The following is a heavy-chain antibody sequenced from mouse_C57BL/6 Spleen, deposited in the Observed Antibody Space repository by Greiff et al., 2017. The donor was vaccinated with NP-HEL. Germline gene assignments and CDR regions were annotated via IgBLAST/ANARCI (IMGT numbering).Heavy chain of an antibody. D-gene: IGHD2-5*01. V-gene: IGHV2-6*01. CDR3: ASFYSNYGAY. Sequence: VKLMESGPGLVAPSQRLSITCTVSGFSLTSYGVDWVRPSPGKGLEWLGVIWGVGSTNYNSALKSRLSISKDNSKSQVFLKMNSLQTDDTAMYYCASFYSNYGAYWGQGTLVTVSA. CDR2: IWGVGST. CDR1: GFSLTSYG. J-gene: IGHJ3*01.